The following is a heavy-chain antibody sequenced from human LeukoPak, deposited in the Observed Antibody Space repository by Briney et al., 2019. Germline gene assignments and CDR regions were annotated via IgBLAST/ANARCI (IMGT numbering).Heavy chain of an antibody. CDR2: INPNSGGT. Sequence: ASVKVSCKASGYTFISYDINWVRQAPGQGLEWMGWINPNSGGTNYAQKFQGRVTMTRDTSISTAYMELSRLRSDNAAVYYCARAGGYCGSTSCYSGYYYYFMDVWGKGTTVTVSS. CDR1: GYTFISYD. V-gene: IGHV1-2*02. CDR3: ARAGGYCGSTSCYSGYYYYFMDV. J-gene: IGHJ6*03. D-gene: IGHD2-2*01.